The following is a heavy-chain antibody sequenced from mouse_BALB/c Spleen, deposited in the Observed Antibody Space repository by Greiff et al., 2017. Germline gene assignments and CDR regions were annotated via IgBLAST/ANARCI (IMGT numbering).Heavy chain of an antibody. J-gene: IGHJ3*01. CDR2: IDPENGDT. CDR1: GFNIKDYY. D-gene: IGHD2-14*01. CDR3: DPRGYDAPMAY. Sequence: EVQLQQSGAELVRPGASVKLSCTASGFNIKDYYMHWVKQRPEQGLEWIGWIDPENGDTEYAPKFQGKATMTADTSSNTAYLQLSSLTSEDTAVCYGDPRGYDAPMAYWGQGTLVTVSA. V-gene: IGHV14-4*02.